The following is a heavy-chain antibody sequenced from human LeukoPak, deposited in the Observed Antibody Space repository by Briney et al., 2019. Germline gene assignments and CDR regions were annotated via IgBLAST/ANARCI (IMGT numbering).Heavy chain of an antibody. Sequence: GGSLRLSCAASGFSFSTYDMIWIRQAPGKGLEWVSHISSSRSDYRRYAESVRGRFTISRDNAKNPVYLEMNGLTKNDTAVYYCARGGRNDLRSWFDPWGQGTVVTVSS. CDR3: ARGGRNDLRSWFDP. CDR2: ISSSRSDYR. D-gene: IGHD1-1*01. V-gene: IGHV3-11*06. CDR1: GFSFSTYD. J-gene: IGHJ5*02.